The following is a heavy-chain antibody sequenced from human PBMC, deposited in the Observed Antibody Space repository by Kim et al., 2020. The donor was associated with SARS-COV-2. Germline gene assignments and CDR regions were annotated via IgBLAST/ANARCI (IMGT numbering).Heavy chain of an antibody. CDR2: IKSKTDGGTT. V-gene: IGHV3-15*01. CDR1: GFTFSNAW. CDR3: TTEFLPGYYYYYGMDV. Sequence: GGSLRLSCAASGFTFSNAWMSWVRQAPGKGLEWVGRIKSKTDGGTTDYAAPVKGRFTISRDDSKNTLYLQMNSLKTEDTAEYYCTTEFLPGYYYYYGMDVWGQGTTVTVSS. J-gene: IGHJ6*02.